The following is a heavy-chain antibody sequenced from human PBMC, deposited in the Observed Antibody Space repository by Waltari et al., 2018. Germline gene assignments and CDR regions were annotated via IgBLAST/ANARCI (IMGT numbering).Heavy chain of an antibody. CDR3: ARSKTPLYYYGSGSYYWFDP. CDR1: GGSFSGYY. D-gene: IGHD3-10*01. J-gene: IGHJ5*02. V-gene: IGHV4-34*01. CDR2: INHSGST. Sequence: QVQLQQWGAGLLKPSETLSLTCAVYGGSFSGYYWSWTRQPPWKGLEWIGEINHSGSTNYNPSLKSRVTISVDTSKNQFSLKLSSVTAADTAVYYCARSKTPLYYYGSGSYYWFDPWGQGTLVTVSS.